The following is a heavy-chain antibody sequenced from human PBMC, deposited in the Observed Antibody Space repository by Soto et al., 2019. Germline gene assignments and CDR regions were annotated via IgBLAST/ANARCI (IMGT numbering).Heavy chain of an antibody. V-gene: IGHV1-24*01. CDR1: GYTLTELF. J-gene: IGHJ3*02. CDR3: ATAYYDSSGYSNAFDI. Sequence: VASVKVSCKVSGYTLTELFMHWVRQAPGKGLEWMGGFDPEDGETIYAQKFQGRVTMTEDTSTDTAYMELSSLRSEDTAVYYCATAYYDSSGYSNAFDIWGQGTMVTVSS. D-gene: IGHD3-22*01. CDR2: FDPEDGET.